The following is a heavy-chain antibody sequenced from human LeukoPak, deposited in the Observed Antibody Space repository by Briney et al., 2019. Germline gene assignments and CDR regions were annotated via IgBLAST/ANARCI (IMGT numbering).Heavy chain of an antibody. J-gene: IGHJ3*02. Sequence: TGSSLRLPCEASGFTFSTYGMPWVGQAPAKGLEWVAVISYDGSNKYYADSVKGRFTISRDNSKSTLYLQMNSLRAEDTAVYYCAKLNPTDAFDIWGQGTMVTVSS. CDR2: ISYDGSNK. CDR3: AKLNPTDAFDI. CDR1: GFTFSTYG. V-gene: IGHV3-30*18.